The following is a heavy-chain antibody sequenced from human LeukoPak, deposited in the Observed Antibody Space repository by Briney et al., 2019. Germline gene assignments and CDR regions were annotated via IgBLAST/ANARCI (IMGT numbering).Heavy chain of an antibody. CDR2: INHSGST. V-gene: IGHV4-34*01. J-gene: IGHJ4*02. Sequence: SETLSLTCAVYGGSFSGYYWSWIRQPPGKGLEWIGEINHSGSTNYNPSLKSRVTISVDTSKNQFSLKLSSVTAADTAVYYCARHGAGRYCSGGSCYFGYWGQGTLVTVSS. D-gene: IGHD2-15*01. CDR1: GGSFSGYY. CDR3: ARHGAGRYCSGGSCYFGY.